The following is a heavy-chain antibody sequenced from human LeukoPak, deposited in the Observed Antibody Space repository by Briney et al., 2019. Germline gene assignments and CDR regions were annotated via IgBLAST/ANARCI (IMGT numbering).Heavy chain of an antibody. V-gene: IGHV4-39*01. D-gene: IGHD3-16*02. CDR1: GGSISSSSYY. J-gene: IGHJ4*02. Sequence: SETLSLTCTVSGGSISSSSYYWGWIRQPPGKGLEWIGSIYYSGSTYYNPPLKSRVTISVDTSKNQFSLKLSSVTAADTAVYYCATTDYVWGSYRRWGQGTLVTVSS. CDR2: IYYSGST. CDR3: ATTDYVWGSYRR.